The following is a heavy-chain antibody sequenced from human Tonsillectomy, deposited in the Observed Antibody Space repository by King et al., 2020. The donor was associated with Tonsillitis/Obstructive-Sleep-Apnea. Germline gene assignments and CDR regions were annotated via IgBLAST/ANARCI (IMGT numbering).Heavy chain of an antibody. J-gene: IGHJ4*02. V-gene: IGHV4-34*01. CDR3: ARGDLLTGYYASTDFDY. CDR2: INHSGST. D-gene: IGHD3-9*01. CDR1: GVSFSAYY. Sequence: VQLQQWGAGLLKPSETLSLTCAVYGVSFSAYYWSWIRQPPGKGLEWIGEINHSGSTKYNPSLKSRVIISLDTSKSQFSLKLSSVTAADTAVYYCARGDLLTGYYASTDFDYWGQGTLVTVSA.